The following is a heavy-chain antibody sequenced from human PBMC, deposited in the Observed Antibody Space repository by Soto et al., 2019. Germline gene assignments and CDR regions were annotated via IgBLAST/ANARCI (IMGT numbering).Heavy chain of an antibody. J-gene: IGHJ6*02. CDR3: ARHHYGDYDVMGV. CDR1: GYSFTNYW. V-gene: IGHV5-51*01. Sequence: PGESLKISCKGSGYSFTNYWIGWVRQMPGKGLEWMGIIYPGDSDIRYSPSFQGQVTISADWSISTAYLHGSSLKASDTAMYYCARHHYGDYDVMGVWGQGTAVTVSS. CDR2: IYPGDSDI. D-gene: IGHD4-17*01.